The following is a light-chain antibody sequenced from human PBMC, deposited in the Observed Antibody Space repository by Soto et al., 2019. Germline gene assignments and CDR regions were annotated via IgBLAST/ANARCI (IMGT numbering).Light chain of an antibody. CDR2: DAS. CDR3: QQRTNWLFT. CDR1: QTVGIS. J-gene: IGKJ3*01. V-gene: IGKV3-11*01. Sequence: LTQSPASLSLSPGERATLSCRASQTVGISLAWYQHKPGQPPRLLIYDASKRATGIPARFGGSGSGTDFTLTISSLEPEDFAVYCCQQRTNWLFTFGPGTKVDIK.